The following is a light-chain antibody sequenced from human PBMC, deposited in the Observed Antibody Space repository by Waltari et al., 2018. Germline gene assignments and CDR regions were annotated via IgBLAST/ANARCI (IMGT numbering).Light chain of an antibody. CDR3: QQYFRFPET. V-gene: IGKV4-1*01. CDR1: KNLLFRSTNKNY. CDR2: WAS. Sequence: DIVMTQSPDSPPVSLGERATTDCKSSKNLLFRSTNKNYLAWYQQKPGQPPKLLFYWASTRESGVPDRFSGSGSGTDFTLTISSLQAEDVAVYYCQQYFRFPETFGQGTKLEIK. J-gene: IGKJ2*01.